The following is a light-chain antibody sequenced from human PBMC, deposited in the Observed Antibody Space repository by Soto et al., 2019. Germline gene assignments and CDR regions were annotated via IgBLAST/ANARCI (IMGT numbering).Light chain of an antibody. CDR1: QSISTW. Sequence: IKMTQSPSTLSASLGDRVTITCRASQSISTWLAWYQQNPGKAPKLLIYKASSLDSGVPSTFSGSGSGTEFTLTISSLHPDDFATYYCQQCNSYPTFGQGTKVEIK. CDR3: QQCNSYPT. V-gene: IGKV1-5*03. J-gene: IGKJ1*01. CDR2: KAS.